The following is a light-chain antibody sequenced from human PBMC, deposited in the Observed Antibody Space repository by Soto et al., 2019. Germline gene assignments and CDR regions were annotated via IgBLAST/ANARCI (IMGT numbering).Light chain of an antibody. Sequence: DIQLTQSPSFLSASVGDRVTITGRASQGISSYLALYQQKPGKAPKLLIYAASTLQSWVPSRFSGSGSGTEFTPTISSLPTEDFATYYCQQLNSYPFTFGGGTKVEIK. CDR3: QQLNSYPFT. CDR2: AAS. J-gene: IGKJ4*01. V-gene: IGKV1-9*01. CDR1: QGISSY.